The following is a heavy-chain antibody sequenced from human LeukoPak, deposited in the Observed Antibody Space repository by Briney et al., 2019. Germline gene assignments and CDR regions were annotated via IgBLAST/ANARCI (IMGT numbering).Heavy chain of an antibody. CDR3: ARHGYCSGGSCYWDY. Sequence: KSSETLSLTCTVSGGSISSYYWSWIRQPPGKGLEWIGYVYSSGNTYYNPSLKSRVTISVDTSNNQVSLKLSSVTAADTAVYYCARHGYCSGGSCYWDYWGQGTLVTVSS. V-gene: IGHV4-59*08. CDR2: VYSSGNT. CDR1: GGSISSYY. D-gene: IGHD2-15*01. J-gene: IGHJ4*02.